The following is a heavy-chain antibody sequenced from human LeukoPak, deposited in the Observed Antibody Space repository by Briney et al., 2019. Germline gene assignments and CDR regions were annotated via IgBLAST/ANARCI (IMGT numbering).Heavy chain of an antibody. Sequence: GGSLRPSCAASGFIFSSHSMNWVRQAPGKGLEWVSFISSSSTYIYYADSVKGRFTISRDNAKNSLNLQMNSLRAEDTAVYYCARDAYSSSSFDYWGQGTLVTVSS. D-gene: IGHD6-6*01. CDR2: ISSSSTYI. J-gene: IGHJ4*02. CDR3: ARDAYSSSSFDY. CDR1: GFIFSSHS. V-gene: IGHV3-21*01.